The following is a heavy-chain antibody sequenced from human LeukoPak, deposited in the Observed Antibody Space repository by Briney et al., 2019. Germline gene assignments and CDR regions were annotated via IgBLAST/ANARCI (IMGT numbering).Heavy chain of an antibody. J-gene: IGHJ4*02. D-gene: IGHD2-2*01. V-gene: IGHV1-18*01. CDR2: ISAYNGNT. CDR3: ARVGLGYCSSTSCYFDY. Sequence: GASVKVSCKASGYTFTSYGVSWVRQAPGQGLEWMGWISAYNGNTNYAQELQGRVTMTTDTSTSTAYMELRSLRSDDTAVYYCARVGLGYCSSTSCYFDYWGQGTLVTVSS. CDR1: GYTFTSYG.